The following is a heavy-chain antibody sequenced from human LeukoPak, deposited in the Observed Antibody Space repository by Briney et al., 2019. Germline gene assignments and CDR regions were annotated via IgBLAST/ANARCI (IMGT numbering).Heavy chain of an antibody. CDR2: INHSGST. D-gene: IGHD3-22*01. V-gene: IGHV4-34*01. Sequence: SETLSLTCAVYGGSFSGYYWSWIRQPPGKGLEWIGEINHSGSTNYNPSLKSRVTISVDTSKNQFSLKLSSVTAADTAVYYCARVSFTMIVAVWGQGTLVTVSS. J-gene: IGHJ4*02. CDR3: ARVSFTMIVAV. CDR1: GGSFSGYY.